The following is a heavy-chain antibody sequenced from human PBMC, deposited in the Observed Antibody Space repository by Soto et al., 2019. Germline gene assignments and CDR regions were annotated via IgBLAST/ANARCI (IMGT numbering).Heavy chain of an antibody. Sequence: QVQLVQSGAEVKKPGASVKVSCKASGYTFTSYAMHWVRQAPGQRLEWMGWINAGNGNTKYSQKFQGRVTITRDTSASTASMELSSLRSEDTAVYYCSRDYSSSWKNFDYWGQGSLVPVSS. CDR2: INAGNGNT. CDR1: GYTFTSYA. D-gene: IGHD6-13*01. J-gene: IGHJ4*02. V-gene: IGHV1-3*01. CDR3: SRDYSSSWKNFDY.